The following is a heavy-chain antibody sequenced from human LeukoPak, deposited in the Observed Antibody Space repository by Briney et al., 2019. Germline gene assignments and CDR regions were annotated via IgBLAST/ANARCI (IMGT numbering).Heavy chain of an antibody. V-gene: IGHV3-7*03. Sequence: PGGSLTLSCAASGFTLSNHWMTWVRQVAGRGPEWVANVNRDGSETYYLDSVKGRFTISRDNAKNSLYLQMNSLRAEDTALYYCVRNNAMDVWGQGTTVIVSS. CDR3: VRNNAMDV. D-gene: IGHD2-8*01. CDR1: GFTLSNHW. J-gene: IGHJ6*02. CDR2: VNRDGSET.